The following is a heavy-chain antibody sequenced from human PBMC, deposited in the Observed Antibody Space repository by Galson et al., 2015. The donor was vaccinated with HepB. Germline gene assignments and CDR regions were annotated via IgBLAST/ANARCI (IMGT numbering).Heavy chain of an antibody. Sequence: SLRLSCAVSGFSFSNYVMNWVRQAPGKGLEYVSTISSKGDYTYYAESVKGRFTISRDNPKNTLYLQMGSLRAEDMAIYYCVRGLGYCSSTGCFVSRMDVWGQGTTVTVSS. CDR1: GFSFSNYV. J-gene: IGHJ6*02. CDR3: VRGLGYCSSTGCFVSRMDV. D-gene: IGHD2-2*01. V-gene: IGHV3-64*02. CDR2: ISSKGDYT.